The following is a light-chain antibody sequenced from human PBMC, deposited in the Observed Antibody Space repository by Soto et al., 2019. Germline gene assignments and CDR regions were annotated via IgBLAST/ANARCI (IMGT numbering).Light chain of an antibody. V-gene: IGKV3D-15*01. Sequence: ETVMTQSPATLSVSLGERATLSCRASQSVSTYLAWYQQKPGQAPRLLIYGASSRATGIPDRFSGSGSGTDFTLTISRLEPEDFAVYYCQQRSNWPFTFGGGTKVDIK. CDR2: GAS. CDR1: QSVSTY. CDR3: QQRSNWPFT. J-gene: IGKJ4*01.